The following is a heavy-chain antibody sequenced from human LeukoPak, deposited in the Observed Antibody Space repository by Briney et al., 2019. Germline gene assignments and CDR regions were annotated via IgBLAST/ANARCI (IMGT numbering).Heavy chain of an antibody. J-gene: IGHJ1*01. CDR1: GYTFTGYY. CDR3: AREYSASEH. V-gene: IGHV1-2*02. CDR2: INPGNGGT. Sequence: ASVKVSCTASGYTFTGYYIHWVRQAPGQGLEWMGWINPGNGGTHYAQKFQGRITVTSDTSITRSYMELSRLTSDDTALYYCAREYSASEHWGQGSLVTVSS. D-gene: IGHD5-12*01.